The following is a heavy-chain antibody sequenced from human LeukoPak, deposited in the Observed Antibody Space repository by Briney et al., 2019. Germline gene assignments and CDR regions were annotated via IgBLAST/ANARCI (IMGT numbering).Heavy chain of an antibody. CDR1: GGTFSSYA. CDR3: ARKLGYCSGGSCYNREYYFDY. D-gene: IGHD2-15*01. CDR2: IIPILGLA. J-gene: IGHJ4*02. V-gene: IGHV1-69*04. Sequence: SVKVSCKASGGTFSSYAISWVRQAPGQGLEWMGRIIPILGLANYAQKFQGRVTITADKSTSTAYMELSSLRSEDTAVYYCARKLGYCSGGSCYNREYYFDYWGQGTLVTVSS.